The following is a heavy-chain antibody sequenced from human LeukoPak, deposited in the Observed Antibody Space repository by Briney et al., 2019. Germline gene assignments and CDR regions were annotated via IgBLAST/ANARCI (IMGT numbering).Heavy chain of an antibody. CDR1: GYTFSSYG. Sequence: ASVKVSCKASGYTFSSYGITWVRQAPGQGLEWMGWISAYNDYTHYAQKFQGRVTMTTDTSTSTVYMELRSLRSDDTAVYYCARDRVPYYYGSGSHFPFDYWGQGTLVTVSS. CDR3: ARDRVPYYYGSGSHFPFDY. D-gene: IGHD3-10*01. J-gene: IGHJ4*02. V-gene: IGHV1-18*01. CDR2: ISAYNDYT.